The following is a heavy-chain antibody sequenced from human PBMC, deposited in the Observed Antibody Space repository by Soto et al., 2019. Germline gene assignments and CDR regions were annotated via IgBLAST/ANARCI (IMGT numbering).Heavy chain of an antibody. CDR1: GFTFSSYW. Sequence: GGSLRLSCAASGFTFSSYWMNWVRQAPGKGLEWVANINQDGNEDNLLDSVKGRFTISRDNAKNSLFLQMSSLRVDDTAVYYCARTGDGHHDFLDYWGQGALVTVSS. D-gene: IGHD1-1*01. CDR3: ARTGDGHHDFLDY. V-gene: IGHV3-7*01. CDR2: INQDGNED. J-gene: IGHJ4*02.